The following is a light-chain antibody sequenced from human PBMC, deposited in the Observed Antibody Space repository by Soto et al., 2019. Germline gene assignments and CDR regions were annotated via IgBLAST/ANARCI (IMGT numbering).Light chain of an antibody. Sequence: QSVLTQPPSASGTPGQRVTISCSGSSSNIGTNTVNWYQQLPGTAPKLLIYRTNQRPSGIPDRFSGSKSGTSAALEISGLQSEDEADYYYTAWDASLDGRVFGGGTKLTVL. CDR2: RTN. CDR1: SSNIGTNT. J-gene: IGLJ3*02. V-gene: IGLV1-44*01. CDR3: TAWDASLDGRV.